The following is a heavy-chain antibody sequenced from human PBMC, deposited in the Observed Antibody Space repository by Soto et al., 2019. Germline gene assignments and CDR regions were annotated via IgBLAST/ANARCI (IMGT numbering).Heavy chain of an antibody. J-gene: IGHJ4*02. CDR1: GFIFTSSS. CDR3: AAGDSSGYYGG. CDR2: ITVGTGNT. D-gene: IGHD3-22*01. Sequence: SVKVSCKASGFIFTSSSVQWVRRARGQRLEWIGWITVGTGNTNYAQKFQERVTITRDMSTSTAYMELSNLRSEDTAVYYCAAGDSSGYYGGWGKGTQVTVSS. V-gene: IGHV1-58*01.